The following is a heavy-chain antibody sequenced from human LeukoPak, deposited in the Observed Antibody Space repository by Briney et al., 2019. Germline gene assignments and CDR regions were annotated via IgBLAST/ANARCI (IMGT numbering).Heavy chain of an antibody. CDR1: GFTFSSYG. CDR2: ISYDGSNK. V-gene: IGHV3-30*18. Sequence: GRSLRLSCAASGFTFSSYGMHWVRQAPGKGLEWVAVISYDGSNKYYADSVKGRFTISRDNSKSTLYLQMNSLRAEDTAVYYCVKDGEWTFDVWGQGTMVTVS. J-gene: IGHJ3*01. CDR3: VKDGEWTFDV. D-gene: IGHD3-3*01.